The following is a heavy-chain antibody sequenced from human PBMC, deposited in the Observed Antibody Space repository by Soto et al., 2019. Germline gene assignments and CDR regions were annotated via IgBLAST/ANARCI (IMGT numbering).Heavy chain of an antibody. D-gene: IGHD3-3*01. Sequence: SVKVSCKASGGTFSNYAISWVRQAPGQGLEWMGGIVPAFGTPNYAQNLQGRITITADDSTTTVYMDLSSLRSEDTAVYYCARGATIFGVAAYSYYEMEVWGQGTTVTVSS. CDR2: IVPAFGTP. CDR3: ARGATIFGVAAYSYYEMEV. J-gene: IGHJ6*02. V-gene: IGHV1-69*13. CDR1: GGTFSNYA.